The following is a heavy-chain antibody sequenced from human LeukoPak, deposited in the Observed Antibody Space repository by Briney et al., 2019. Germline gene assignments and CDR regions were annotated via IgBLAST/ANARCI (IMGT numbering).Heavy chain of an antibody. J-gene: IGHJ6*03. CDR2: IYYSGNT. Sequence: SETLSLTCTVSGGSISSTSYSWGWIRQPPGKGLEWIGTIYYSGNTYYSPSLKSRVTISVDTSKNQFSLKLSSVTAADTAVYYCARDLGMGHYYYYYMDVWGKGTAVTVSS. D-gene: IGHD7-27*01. CDR1: GGSISSTSYS. CDR3: ARDLGMGHYYYYYMDV. V-gene: IGHV4-39*07.